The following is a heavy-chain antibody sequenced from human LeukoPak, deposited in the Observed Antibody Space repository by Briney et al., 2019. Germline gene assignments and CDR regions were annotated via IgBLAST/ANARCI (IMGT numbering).Heavy chain of an antibody. CDR3: AKANHCSAGSCYSFDC. D-gene: IGHD2-15*01. Sequence: GGSMRLSCAASGFTFSSYWMSWVRQAPGKGLEWVANIKQDGSEKYYVDSVKGRFTISRDNAKNSLYLQMNSLRAEDTAVYYCAKANHCSAGSCYSFDCWGQGTLVTVSA. J-gene: IGHJ4*02. V-gene: IGHV3-7*01. CDR1: GFTFSSYW. CDR2: IKQDGSEK.